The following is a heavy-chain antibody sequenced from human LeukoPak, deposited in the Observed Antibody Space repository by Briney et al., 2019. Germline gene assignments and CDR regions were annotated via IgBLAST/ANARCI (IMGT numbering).Heavy chain of an antibody. J-gene: IGHJ5*02. CDR1: GFTFSSYS. V-gene: IGHV3-21*01. Sequence: GGSLRLSCAASGFTFSSYSMNWVRQAPGKGLEWVSSISSSSSYIYYAGSVKGRFTISRDNAKNSLYLQMNSLRAEDTAVYYCARDDWFDPWGQGTLVTVSS. CDR3: ARDDWFDP. CDR2: ISSSSSYI.